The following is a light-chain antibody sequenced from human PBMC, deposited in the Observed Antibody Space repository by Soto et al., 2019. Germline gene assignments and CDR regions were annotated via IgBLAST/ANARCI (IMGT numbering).Light chain of an antibody. Sequence: EIILTQSPATLSLSPGERATLSCRASQSVSSYVAWYQQKPGQTPRLLIYDASKRATGIPARFSGSGSGTGFTLTISSLEREDFAVYYCQQRSNWSLTFGGGTKLEIK. V-gene: IGKV3-11*01. CDR1: QSVSSY. CDR3: QQRSNWSLT. CDR2: DAS. J-gene: IGKJ4*01.